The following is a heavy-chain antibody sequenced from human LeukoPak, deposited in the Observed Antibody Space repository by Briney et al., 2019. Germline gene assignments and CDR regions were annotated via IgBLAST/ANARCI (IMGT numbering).Heavy chain of an antibody. V-gene: IGHV4-39*07. D-gene: IGHD6-13*01. CDR1: GGSISSSSYY. CDR3: ARDSLAVAAAGTEWFDP. Sequence: SETLSLTCTVSGGSISSSSYYWGWIRQPPGKGLEWIGSIYYSGSTYYNPSLKSRVTISVDTSKNQFSLKLSSVTAADTAVYYCARDSLAVAAAGTEWFDPWGQGTLVTVSS. CDR2: IYYSGST. J-gene: IGHJ5*02.